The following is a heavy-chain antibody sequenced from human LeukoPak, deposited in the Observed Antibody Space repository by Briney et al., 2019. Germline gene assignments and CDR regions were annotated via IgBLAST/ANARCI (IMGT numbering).Heavy chain of an antibody. CDR2: INHSGST. D-gene: IGHD4-17*01. J-gene: IGHJ4*02. CDR1: GGSISSYY. V-gene: IGHV4-34*01. Sequence: SETLSLTCTVSGGSISSYYWSWIRQPPGKGLEWIGEINHSGSTNYNPSLKSRVTISVDTSKNQFSLKLSSVTAADTAVYYCASMTTVTTRAGGRVDYWGQGTPVTVSS. CDR3: ASMTTVTTRAGGRVDY.